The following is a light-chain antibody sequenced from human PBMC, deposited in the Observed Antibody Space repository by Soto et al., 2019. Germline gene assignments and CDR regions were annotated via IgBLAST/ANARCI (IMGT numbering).Light chain of an antibody. CDR1: QSVLYSSKNKNY. Sequence: DIVMTQSPDSLAVSLGERATINCKSSQSVLYSSKNKNYLAWYQQKPGQPPKLLIYWASTRESGVPDRFSGSGSGTDFTLTISSLQAEDVAVYYCQQYYITPYTFGQGTKLEIK. CDR3: QQYYITPYT. CDR2: WAS. J-gene: IGKJ2*01. V-gene: IGKV4-1*01.